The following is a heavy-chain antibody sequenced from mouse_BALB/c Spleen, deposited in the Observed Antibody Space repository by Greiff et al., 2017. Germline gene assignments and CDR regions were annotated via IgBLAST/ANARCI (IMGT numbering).Heavy chain of an antibody. CDR3: ARDPYRYDAMDY. CDR2: INSNGGST. Sequence: EVNLVESGGGLVQPGGSLKLSCAASGFTFSSYGMSWVRQTPDKRLELVATINSNGGSTYYPDSVKGRFTISRDNAKNTLYLQMSSLKSEDTAMYYSARDPYRYDAMDYWGQGTSVTVSS. D-gene: IGHD2-14*01. J-gene: IGHJ4*01. CDR1: GFTFSSYG. V-gene: IGHV5-6-3*01.